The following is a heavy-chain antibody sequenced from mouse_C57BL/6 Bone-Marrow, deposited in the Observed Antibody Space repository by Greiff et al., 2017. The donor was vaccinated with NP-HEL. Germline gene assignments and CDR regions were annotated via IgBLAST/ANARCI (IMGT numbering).Heavy chain of an antibody. D-gene: IGHD3-3*01. Sequence: QVQLQQPGAELVRPGSSVKLSCKASGYTFTGYGMDWVKQRPGQGLEWIGNIDPSDGGTPYNQKFKDKATLTGDKSSIPAYMQLRSLTSEDSAVYYCARSLCFRRRGFAGWGTGTTVTVSA. CDR3: ARSLCFRRRGFAG. CDR1: GYTFTGYG. CDR2: IDPSDGGT. V-gene: IGHV1-61*01. J-gene: IGHJ1*03.